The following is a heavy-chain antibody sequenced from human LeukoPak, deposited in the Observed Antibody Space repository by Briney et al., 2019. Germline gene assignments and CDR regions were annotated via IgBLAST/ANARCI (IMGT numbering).Heavy chain of an antibody. CDR3: ARFETVTPELDDY. CDR1: GFTFSSYS. CDR2: ISSSSKYI. V-gene: IGHV3-21*01. Sequence: GGSLTLSCAASGFTFSSYSMNWVRQAPGKGLEWVSSISSSSKYIFYADSVKGRFTISRDNAENSLYLQMNSLRAEDTAVYYCARFETVTPELDDYWGQGTLVTVSS. D-gene: IGHD4-17*01. J-gene: IGHJ4*02.